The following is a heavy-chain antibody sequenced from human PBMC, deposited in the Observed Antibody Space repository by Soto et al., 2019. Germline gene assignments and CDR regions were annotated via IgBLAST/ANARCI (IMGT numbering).Heavy chain of an antibody. V-gene: IGHV3-72*01. CDR1: GFTFSDHY. Sequence: GGSLRLSCAASGFTFSDHYMDWVRQAPGKGLEWVGRTQNKANSYTTKYAASVKGRFTISRDDSENSLFLQMNSLKTEDTAVYYCARPAMVRVGAFDIWGQGTMVTVSS. D-gene: IGHD5-18*01. CDR3: ARPAMVRVGAFDI. CDR2: TQNKANSYTT. J-gene: IGHJ3*02.